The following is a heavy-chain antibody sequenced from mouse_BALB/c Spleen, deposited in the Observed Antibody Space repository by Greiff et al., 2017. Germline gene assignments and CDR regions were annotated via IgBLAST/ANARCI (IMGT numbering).Heavy chain of an antibody. CDR3: ARNAGFAY. V-gene: IGHV1S81*02. Sequence: QVQLQQPGAELVKPGASVKLSCKASGYTFTSYWMHWVKQRPGQGLEWIGEINPSNGRTNYNEKFKIKATLTVDKSSSTAYMQLSSLTSEDSAVYYCARNAGFAYWGQGTLVTVSA. J-gene: IGHJ3*01. CDR2: INPSNGRT. CDR1: GYTFTSYW.